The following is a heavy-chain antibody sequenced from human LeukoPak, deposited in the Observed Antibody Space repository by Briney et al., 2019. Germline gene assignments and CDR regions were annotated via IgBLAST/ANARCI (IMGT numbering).Heavy chain of an antibody. CDR3: ARGPDGGNPIRY. D-gene: IGHD4-23*01. CDR2: INDSGSS. Sequence: SETLSVTCTFSSYSISTQYYWAWIRQPPGKGLEWIGGINDSGSSNYNPSLKSRVTISVDTSKRQVSVKLSSVTAADTAVYYCARGPDGGNPIRYWGHGTLVTVSS. CDR1: SYSISTQYY. V-gene: IGHV4-38-2*02. J-gene: IGHJ4*01.